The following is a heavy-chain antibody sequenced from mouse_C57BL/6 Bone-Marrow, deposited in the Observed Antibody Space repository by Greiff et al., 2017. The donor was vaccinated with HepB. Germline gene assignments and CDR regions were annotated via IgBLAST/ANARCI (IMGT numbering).Heavy chain of an antibody. D-gene: IGHD2-4*01. CDR3: ARGDYDVPFAY. V-gene: IGHV3-1*01. J-gene: IGHJ3*01. Sequence: EVKLQQSGPGMVKPSQSLSLTRTVTGYSITSGYDWHWIRHFPGNKLEWMGYISYSGSTNYNPSLKSRISITHDTSKNHFFLKLNSVTTEDTATYYCARGDYDVPFAYWGQGTLVTVSA. CDR1: GYSITSGYD. CDR2: ISYSGST.